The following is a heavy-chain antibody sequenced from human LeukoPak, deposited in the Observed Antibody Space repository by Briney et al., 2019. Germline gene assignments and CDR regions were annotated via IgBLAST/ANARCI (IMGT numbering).Heavy chain of an antibody. Sequence: PGGSLRLSCAASGFIVSDNYMSWVRQAPGKGLEWVSVIYSGGTTYYADSVKGRFTISRDNSRNTLYLQMNSLRPEDAAVYYCARERLQLFDYWGQGTLVTVSS. D-gene: IGHD2-21*02. CDR1: GFIVSDNY. CDR2: IYSGGTT. CDR3: ARERLQLFDY. V-gene: IGHV3-66*02. J-gene: IGHJ4*02.